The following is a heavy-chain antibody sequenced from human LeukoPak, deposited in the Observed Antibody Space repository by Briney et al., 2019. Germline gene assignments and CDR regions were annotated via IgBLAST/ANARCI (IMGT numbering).Heavy chain of an antibody. CDR2: IKEDGSEK. J-gene: IGHJ4*02. Sequence: GGSLRLSCAASXFTFSSHWMNWVRQAPGKGLEWVANIKEDGSEKYYVDSVKDRFTISRDNAKNSLCLQMNSLRAEDTAIYYCVRSGGYWGQGTLVTVSS. CDR3: VRSGGY. CDR1: XFTFSSHW. V-gene: IGHV3-7*05. D-gene: IGHD1-26*01.